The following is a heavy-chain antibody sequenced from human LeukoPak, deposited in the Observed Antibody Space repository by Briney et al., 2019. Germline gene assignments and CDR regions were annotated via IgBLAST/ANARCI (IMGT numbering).Heavy chain of an antibody. Sequence: PSETLSLTCTVSGGSISSYYWSWIRQPPVKGLEWIGYIYYSGSTNYNPSLKSRVTISVDTSKNQFSLKLSSETAADTAVYYCARGVDIVVVPAAISNPFFDYWGQGTLVTVSS. CDR2: IYYSGST. J-gene: IGHJ4*02. D-gene: IGHD2-2*02. V-gene: IGHV4-59*01. CDR3: ARGVDIVVVPAAISNPFFDY. CDR1: GGSISSYY.